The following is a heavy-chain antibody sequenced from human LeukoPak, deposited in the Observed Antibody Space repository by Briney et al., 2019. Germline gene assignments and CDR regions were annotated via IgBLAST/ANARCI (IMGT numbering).Heavy chain of an antibody. V-gene: IGHV5-51*01. D-gene: IGHD1-14*01. J-gene: IGHJ1*01. CDR3: ARGAGGITDFQH. CDR1: GYSFSSYW. Sequence: GESLKISCEGSGYSFSSYWIGWVRQMPGKGLEWMGIIYPGDSETRYSPSFQGQVTISADKSISAAYLQWSSLKASDTAMYFRARGAGGITDFQHWGQGTLVTVSS. CDR2: IYPGDSET.